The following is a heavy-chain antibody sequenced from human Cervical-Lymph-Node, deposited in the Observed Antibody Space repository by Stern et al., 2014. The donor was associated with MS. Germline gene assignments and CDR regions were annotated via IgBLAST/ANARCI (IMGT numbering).Heavy chain of an antibody. Sequence: VQLVESGGGLVKRGGSLRLSCAASGFTFSSSGMNWVRQAPGKGLEWVSSITTSGTYIFDADSVKGRFTISRDNAKNSLYLQMNSLRAEDTAVYYCARDQVRSGYYGMDVWGQGTTVTVSS. CDR2: ITTSGTYI. CDR3: ARDQVRSGYYGMDV. CDR1: GFTFSSSG. D-gene: IGHD3-3*01. J-gene: IGHJ6*02. V-gene: IGHV3-21*01.